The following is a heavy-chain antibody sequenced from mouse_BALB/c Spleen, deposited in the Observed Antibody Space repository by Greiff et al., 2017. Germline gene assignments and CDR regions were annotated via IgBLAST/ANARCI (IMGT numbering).Heavy chain of an antibody. V-gene: IGHV5-6-3*01. Sequence: EVQVVESGGGLVQPGGSLKLSCAASGFTFSSYGMSWVRQTPDKRLELVATINSNGGSTYYPDSVKGRFTISRDNAKNTLYLQMSSLKSEDTAMYYCARDRSLAYWGQGTLVTVSA. J-gene: IGHJ3*01. CDR3: ARDRSLAY. D-gene: IGHD2-14*01. CDR2: INSNGGST. CDR1: GFTFSSYG.